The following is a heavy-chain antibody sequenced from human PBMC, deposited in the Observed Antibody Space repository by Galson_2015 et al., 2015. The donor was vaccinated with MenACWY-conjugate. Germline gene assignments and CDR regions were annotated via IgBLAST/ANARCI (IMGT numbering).Heavy chain of an antibody. CDR1: GDSISTSDYY. Sequence: ETLSLTCTVSGDSISTSDYYWGWIRQPPGQGLDWIGSHYYSGHTYYNPSLKSRVTIYVDTSKKQVFLRLSFMTAADTAVFYCVRQTRLRHFDNWGQGTLVTVSS. J-gene: IGHJ4*02. CDR2: HYYSGHT. V-gene: IGHV4-39*01. D-gene: IGHD3-3*01. CDR3: VRQTRLRHFDN.